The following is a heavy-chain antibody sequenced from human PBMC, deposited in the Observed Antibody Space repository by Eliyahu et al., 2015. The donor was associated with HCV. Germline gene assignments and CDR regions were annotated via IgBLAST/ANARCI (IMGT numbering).Heavy chain of an antibody. CDR3: AKSGSNWKFDN. CDR1: GFTFSTYA. CDR2: VNENGGAT. V-gene: IGHV3-23*01. Sequence: QLLESGGGLVQPGGSLRLSCTASGFTFSTYAMTWVRQAPGKGLEWVSTVNENGGATFYAASVKGRFTISRDNSQNTVYLQMNSLRTEDTALYYCAKSGSNWKFDNWGQGTLVTVSS. J-gene: IGHJ4*02. D-gene: IGHD1-20*01.